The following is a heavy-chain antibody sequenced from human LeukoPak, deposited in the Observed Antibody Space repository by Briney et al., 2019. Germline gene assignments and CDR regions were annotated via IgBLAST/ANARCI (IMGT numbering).Heavy chain of an antibody. CDR2: IYHSGST. CDR1: GGSISSSNW. CDR3: ARGRYLTTGCGAAAGFLDY. Sequence: SETLSLTCAVSGGSISSSNWWSWVRQPPGKGLEWIGEIYHSGSTNYNPSLKRRVTISVDTSQNQFSVRLNSVTAADTAVYYCARGRYLTTGCGAAAGFLDYWGQGTLVTVSS. J-gene: IGHJ4*02. V-gene: IGHV4-4*02. D-gene: IGHD6-13*01.